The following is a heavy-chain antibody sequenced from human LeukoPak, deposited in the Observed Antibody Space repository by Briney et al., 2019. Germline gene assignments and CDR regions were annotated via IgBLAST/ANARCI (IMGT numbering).Heavy chain of an antibody. CDR3: ARHRVRASGSAYDI. D-gene: IGHD1-26*01. J-gene: IGHJ3*02. V-gene: IGHV4-59*08. CDR1: GGSISGHY. Sequence: KPSETLSLTCTVSGGSISGHYWSWIRQPPGKGLEWIGYIYYSGSTNYNPSLKSRVTISVDTSKNHFSLKLSSVTAADTAVYFCARHRVRASGSAYDIWGQGTQVTVSS. CDR2: IYYSGST.